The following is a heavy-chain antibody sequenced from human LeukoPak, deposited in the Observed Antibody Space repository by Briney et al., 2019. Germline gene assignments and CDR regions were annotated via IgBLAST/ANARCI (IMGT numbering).Heavy chain of an antibody. CDR2: IYYGGST. CDR3: ARSGGMFYFDF. Sequence: SETLSLTCSVSGGSMRSYYWNWIHLPPGKGLEWIGYIYYGGSTNYNPSLKSRVTISVDTSKNQFSLKLSSVTAADSSFYYCARSGGMFYFDFWGQGNLVTVSS. V-gene: IGHV4-59*01. D-gene: IGHD4-23*01. J-gene: IGHJ4*02. CDR1: GGSMRSYY.